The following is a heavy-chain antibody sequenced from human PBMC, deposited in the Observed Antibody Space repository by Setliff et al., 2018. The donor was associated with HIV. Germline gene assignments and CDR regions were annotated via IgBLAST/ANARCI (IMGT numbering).Heavy chain of an antibody. V-gene: IGHV4-39*01. CDR2: IYYSGST. CDR1: GDSTSSSSSY. Sequence: SETLSLTCPVSGDSTSSSSSYWGWIRQPPGKGLELIGSIYYSGSTYYNPSLKSRVTISLDTSKNQFSLKLNSVTAADTAVYYCARTRGYTYGYIDSWAQGTLVTVSS. J-gene: IGHJ4*02. CDR3: ARTRGYTYGYIDS. D-gene: IGHD5-18*01.